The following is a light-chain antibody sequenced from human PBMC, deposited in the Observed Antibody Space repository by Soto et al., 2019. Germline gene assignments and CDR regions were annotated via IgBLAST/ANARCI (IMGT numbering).Light chain of an antibody. CDR1: KSISSY. CDR2: AAS. V-gene: IGKV1-39*01. J-gene: IGKJ2*01. Sequence: DIQMTQSPSSLSASVGDRVNITCRASKSISSYLNWYQHKPGTAPKLLIYAASRLQSGVPSRFTGSGSRTDFTLTISSLQPEDFATYFCQQSNSSPYTFGQGTRPEIK. CDR3: QQSNSSPYT.